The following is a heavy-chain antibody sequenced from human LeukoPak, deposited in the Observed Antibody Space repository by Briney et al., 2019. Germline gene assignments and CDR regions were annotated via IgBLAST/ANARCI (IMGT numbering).Heavy chain of an antibody. CDR3: AKGQFRSYSSSINWFDP. CDR2: ISGGGGST. V-gene: IGHV3-23*01. J-gene: IGHJ5*02. D-gene: IGHD6-13*01. Sequence: GGSLRLSCAASGFTFSSYAMSWVRQAPGKGLEWVSAISGGGGSTYYADSVKGRFTISRDNSKNTLYLQMNSLRAEDTAVYYCAKGQFRSYSSSINWFDPWGQGTLVTVSS. CDR1: GFTFSSYA.